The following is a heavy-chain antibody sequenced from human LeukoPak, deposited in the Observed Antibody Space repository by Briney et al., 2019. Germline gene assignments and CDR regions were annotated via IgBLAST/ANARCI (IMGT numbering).Heavy chain of an antibody. CDR3: AKGPRQQLVTRFDN. D-gene: IGHD6-13*01. V-gene: IGHV3-23*01. CDR2: ISGSGVSA. CDR1: GFTFSTYA. Sequence: GGSLRLSCAASGFTFSTYAMSWVRQAPGKGLEWVSDISGSGVSAYYADSVKGRFTVSRDNSKNTLYLQMSSLRADDTAVYYCAKGPRQQLVTRFDNWSQGTLVTVSS. J-gene: IGHJ4*02.